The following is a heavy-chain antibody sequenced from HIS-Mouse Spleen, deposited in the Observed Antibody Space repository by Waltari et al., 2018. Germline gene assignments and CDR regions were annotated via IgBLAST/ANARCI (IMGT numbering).Heavy chain of an antibody. CDR3: AKDKHHAFDY. V-gene: IGHV3-30*18. J-gene: IGHJ4*02. CDR2: ISYDGSNK. Sequence: QVQLVESGGGVVQPGRSLRLSCAASGFTFSSYGMHWVRQAPGKGREWLAVISYDGSNKYYADSVKGRFTISRDNSKNTLYLQMNSLRAEDTAVYYCAKDKHHAFDYWGQGTLVTVSS. CDR1: GFTFSSYG.